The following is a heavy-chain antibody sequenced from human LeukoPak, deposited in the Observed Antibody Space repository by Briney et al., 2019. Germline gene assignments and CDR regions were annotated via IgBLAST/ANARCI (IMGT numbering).Heavy chain of an antibody. V-gene: IGHV4-38-2*02. D-gene: IGHD3-10*01. J-gene: IGHJ6*03. CDR1: GYSISSGYY. Sequence: PSETLSLTCTVSGYSISSGYYWGWIRQPPGRGLEWIGSISHSGSTYYNPSLKSRVTVSVDTSKNQFSLKLSSVTAADTAVYYCARGHFGEFSYYYYMDVWGKGTTVTISS. CDR3: ARGHFGEFSYYYYMDV. CDR2: ISHSGST.